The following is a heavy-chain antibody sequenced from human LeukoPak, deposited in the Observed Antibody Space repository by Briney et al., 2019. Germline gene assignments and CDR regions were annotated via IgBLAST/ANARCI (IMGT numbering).Heavy chain of an antibody. V-gene: IGHV1-18*01. Sequence: ASVKVSCKASGYTFTSYDINWVRQATGQGLEWMGWISAYNGNTNYAQKLQGRVTMTTDTSTSTAYMELRSLRSDDTAVYYCARVGEWELQDHNYYHMDVWGKGTTVTVSS. CDR1: GYTFTSYD. CDR2: ISAYNGNT. CDR3: ARVGEWELQDHNYYHMDV. J-gene: IGHJ6*03. D-gene: IGHD1-26*01.